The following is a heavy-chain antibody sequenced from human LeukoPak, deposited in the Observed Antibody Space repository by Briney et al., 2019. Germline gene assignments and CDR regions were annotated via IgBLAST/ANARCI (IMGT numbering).Heavy chain of an antibody. V-gene: IGHV3-11*06. CDR2: ISSSSSYT. J-gene: IGHJ6*02. CDR3: ARSPEYYCSSTSCLYYYGMDV. D-gene: IGHD2-2*01. CDR1: GFTFSDYY. Sequence: GGSLRLSCAASGFTFSDYYMSWIRQAPGKGLEWVSYISSSSSYTNYADSVKGRFTISRDNAKNSLYLQMNSLRAEDAAVYYCARSPEYYCSSTSCLYYYGMDVWGQGTTVTVSS.